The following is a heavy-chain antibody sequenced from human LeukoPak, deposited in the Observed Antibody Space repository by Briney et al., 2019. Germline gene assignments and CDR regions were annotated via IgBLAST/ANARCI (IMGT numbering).Heavy chain of an antibody. CDR1: GFAFSNYA. V-gene: IGHV3-23*01. Sequence: PGGSLRLSCAASGFAFSNYAMSWVRQAPGKGLEWVSSLSGGGDSRYYAGSVMGRFTISRDNPKNTLYLQMNSLRAEDTAVYYCAKAVRSMVTGGGYFDSWGQGTLVTVSS. CDR3: AKAVRSMVTGGGYFDS. J-gene: IGHJ4*02. CDR2: LSGGGDSR. D-gene: IGHD3-10*01.